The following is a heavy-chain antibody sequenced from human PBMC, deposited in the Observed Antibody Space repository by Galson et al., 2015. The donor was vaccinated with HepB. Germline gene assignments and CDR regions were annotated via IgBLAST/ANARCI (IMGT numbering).Heavy chain of an antibody. CDR2: IIPILGIA. CDR1: GGTFSSYA. V-gene: IGHV1-69*04. J-gene: IGHJ3*02. CDR3: AQPEVATRRDDAFDI. D-gene: IGHD5-24*01. Sequence: SVKVSCKASGGTFSSYAISWVRQAPGQGLEWMGRIIPILGIANYAQKFQGRVTITADKSTSTAYMELSSLRSEDTAVYYCAQPEVATRRDDAFDIWGQGTMVTVSS.